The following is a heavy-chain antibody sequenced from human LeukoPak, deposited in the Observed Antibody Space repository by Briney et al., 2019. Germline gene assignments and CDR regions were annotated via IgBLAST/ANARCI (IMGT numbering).Heavy chain of an antibody. V-gene: IGHV3-7*04. D-gene: IGHD3-22*01. CDR1: GFTLSSYW. J-gene: IGHJ5*02. Sequence: GGSLRLSCAASGFTLSSYWMSWVRQAPGKGLEWVANIKQDGSEKYYVDSVKGRFTISRDNAKNSRYLQMNSLRAEDTAVYYCARDSHNVNYYDSSGYYYWFDPWGQGTLVTVSS. CDR3: ARDSHNVNYYDSSGYYYWFDP. CDR2: IKQDGSEK.